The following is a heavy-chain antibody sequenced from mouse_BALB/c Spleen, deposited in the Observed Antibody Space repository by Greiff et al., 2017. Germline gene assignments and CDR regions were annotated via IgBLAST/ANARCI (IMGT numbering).Heavy chain of an antibody. J-gene: IGHJ3*01. CDR2: ISSGGST. CDR3: AREGITTVGAY. Sequence: EVMLVESGGGLVKPGGSLKLSCAASGFTFSSYAMSWVRQTPEKRLEWVASISSGGSTYYPDSVKGRFTISRDNARNILYLQMSSLRSEDTAMYYCAREGITTVGAYWGQGTLVTVSA. V-gene: IGHV5-6-5*01. CDR1: GFTFSSYA. D-gene: IGHD1-1*01.